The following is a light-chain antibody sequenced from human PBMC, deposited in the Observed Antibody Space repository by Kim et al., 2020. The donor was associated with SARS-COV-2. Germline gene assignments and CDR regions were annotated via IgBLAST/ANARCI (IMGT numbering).Light chain of an antibody. CDR1: QSVSSN. CDR2: GAS. V-gene: IGKV3-15*01. Sequence: EIVMTQSPATLSVSPGERATLSCRASQSVSSNLAWYQQKPGQALRLIMYGASTRATGIPARFSGSGSGTEFTLTISSLQSEDFAVYYCQQYHNWPGTFGQGTKVDIK. CDR3: QQYHNWPGT. J-gene: IGKJ1*01.